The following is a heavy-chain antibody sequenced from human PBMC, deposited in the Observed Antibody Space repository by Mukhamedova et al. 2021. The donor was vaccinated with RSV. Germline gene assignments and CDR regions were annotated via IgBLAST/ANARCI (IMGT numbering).Heavy chain of an antibody. Sequence: MGQDGSEKYYVDSVKDRFTISRDNAKNSLYLQMNSLRAEDTAVYYCARRDPDYYDSSGYHDAFDIWGQGTMVTVSS. J-gene: IGHJ3*02. V-gene: IGHV3-7*01. CDR2: MGQDGSEK. CDR3: ARRDPDYYDSSGYHDAFDI. D-gene: IGHD3-22*01.